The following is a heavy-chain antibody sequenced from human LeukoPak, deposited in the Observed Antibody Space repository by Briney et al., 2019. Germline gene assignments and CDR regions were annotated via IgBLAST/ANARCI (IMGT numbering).Heavy chain of an antibody. V-gene: IGHV3-74*01. J-gene: IGHJ6*02. D-gene: IGHD1-20*01. CDR1: GFTFSNFW. CDR3: ARDGYNWNYYGMDV. Sequence: GGSLRLSCAASGFTFSNFWMHWVRQAPGKGLVWVALIYGDGSFTRYADSVKGRFTISRDNAKNTVYLQMNSLRVEDTAVYYCARDGYNWNYYGMDVWGQGTTVTVSS. CDR2: IYGDGSFT.